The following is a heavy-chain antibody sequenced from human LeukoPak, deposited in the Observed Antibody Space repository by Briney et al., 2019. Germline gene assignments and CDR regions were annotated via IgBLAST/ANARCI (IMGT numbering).Heavy chain of an antibody. CDR2: IYYSGST. J-gene: IGHJ3*02. CDR1: GGSISSGGYY. D-gene: IGHD1-7*01. Sequence: SQTLSLTCTVSGGSISSGGYYWSWIRQHPGKGLEWIGYIYYSGSTNYNPSLKSRVTMSVDTSKNQFSLKLSSVTAADTAVYYCARGFLPYPYQGGNYDAFDIWGQGTMVTVSS. V-gene: IGHV4-31*03. CDR3: ARGFLPYPYQGGNYDAFDI.